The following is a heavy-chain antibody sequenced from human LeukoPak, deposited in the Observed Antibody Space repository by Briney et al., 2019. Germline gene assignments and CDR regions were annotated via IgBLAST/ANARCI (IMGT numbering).Heavy chain of an antibody. Sequence: PGGSLRLSCAASGYIFSNYAMHWVRQAPGKGLEWVAVIWYDGSNKYYADSVKGPFTISRDNSKNTVYLQMNSLRAEDTAVYYCARRLRNTDTFDIWGQGTMVTVSS. CDR2: IWYDGSNK. D-gene: IGHD6-25*01. CDR3: ARRLRNTDTFDI. V-gene: IGHV3-33*01. J-gene: IGHJ3*02. CDR1: GYIFSNYA.